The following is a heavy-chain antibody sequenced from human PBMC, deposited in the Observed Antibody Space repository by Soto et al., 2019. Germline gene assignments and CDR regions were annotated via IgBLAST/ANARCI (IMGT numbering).Heavy chain of an antibody. J-gene: IGHJ6*02. Sequence: PGGSLRLSCAASGFTFRSFGMHWVRQAPGKGLEWVALISYDGSDEYYADSVKGRFTVSRDNSKNTLYLQMNSLQVEDTAIYYWEPHIAYTPSDGMDVWGQGTTVTVSS. CDR2: ISYDGSDE. CDR3: EPHIAYTPSDGMDV. D-gene: IGHD1-26*01. CDR1: GFTFRSFG. V-gene: IGHV3-30*03.